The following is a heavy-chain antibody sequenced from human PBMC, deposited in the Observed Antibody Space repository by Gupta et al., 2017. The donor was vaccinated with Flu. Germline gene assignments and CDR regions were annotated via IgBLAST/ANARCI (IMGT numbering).Heavy chain of an antibody. D-gene: IGHD3-16*01. CDR3: AREFLAGLGGGLRN. CDR2: IDHSGSA. Sequence: QVQLQQWGAGLLKPSETLSLTCTLSGGSFRGSYWNWIRQPPGKGLEWSGNIDHSGSANYNPSLESRVAISVDTSKNQLSLKVTSVTAADTAVYFCAREFLAGLGGGLRNWGQGSLVTVSS. J-gene: IGHJ4*02. CDR1: GGSFRGSY. V-gene: IGHV4-34*01.